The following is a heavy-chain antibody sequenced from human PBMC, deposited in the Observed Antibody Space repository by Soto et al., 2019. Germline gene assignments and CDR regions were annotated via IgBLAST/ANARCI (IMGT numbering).Heavy chain of an antibody. CDR1: GGSISSGDYY. D-gene: IGHD6-13*01. CDR3: ARGVGVGAIAAAGIVDP. J-gene: IGHJ5*02. V-gene: IGHV4-30-4*01. CDR2: IYYSGST. Sequence: PSETLSLTCTVSGGSISSGDYYWSWIRQPPGQGLEWIGYIYYSGSTYYNPSLKSRVTISVDTSKNQFSLKLSSVTAADTAVYYCARGVGVGAIAAAGIVDPWGQGTLVTVSS.